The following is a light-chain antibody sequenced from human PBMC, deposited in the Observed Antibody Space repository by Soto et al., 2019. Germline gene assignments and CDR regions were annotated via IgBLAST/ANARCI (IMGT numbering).Light chain of an antibody. J-gene: IGKJ2*01. Sequence: EIVMTQSPATLSVSPGERATLSCRASQSVSSNLAWYQQKPGQAPRPLIYGASTRATGIPARFSGSGSGTEFTLTISSLQSEDFEVYYCQKYNNWPLYTFGQGTKLEIK. CDR3: QKYNNWPLYT. V-gene: IGKV3-15*01. CDR2: GAS. CDR1: QSVSSN.